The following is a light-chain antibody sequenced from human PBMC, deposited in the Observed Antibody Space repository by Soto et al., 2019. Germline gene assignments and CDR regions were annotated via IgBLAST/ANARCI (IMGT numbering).Light chain of an antibody. J-gene: IGKJ1*01. CDR1: QSISSW. Sequence: DIQMTQSPSTLSASVGDRVTITCRASQSISSWLAWYQQKPGKAPKLLIYKASSLESGVPSRFSGSGSGTEFPLTITSLQPDDFATYYFQQYNSYPSTLGQGTKVQIK. V-gene: IGKV1-5*03. CDR2: KAS. CDR3: QQYNSYPST.